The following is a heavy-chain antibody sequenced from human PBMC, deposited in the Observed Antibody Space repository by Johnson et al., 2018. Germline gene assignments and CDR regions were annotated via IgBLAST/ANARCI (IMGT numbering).Heavy chain of an antibody. CDR1: GGSFSGSY. Sequence: QVQLQQGGAGLLKPSETLSLTCAVYGGSFSGSYWSWIRQPPGKGLEWLGEINHSGSTHYNPSLKSPVPISEDTSKNPFSLKLSSVTAADTAVYYCARAVNGAMIVLGAFDIWGQGTMVTVSS. V-gene: IGHV4-34*01. CDR3: ARAVNGAMIVLGAFDI. D-gene: IGHD3-22*01. J-gene: IGHJ3*02. CDR2: INHSGST.